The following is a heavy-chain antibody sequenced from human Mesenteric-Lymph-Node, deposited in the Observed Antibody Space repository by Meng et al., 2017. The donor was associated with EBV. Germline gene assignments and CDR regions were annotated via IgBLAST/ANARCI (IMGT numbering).Heavy chain of an antibody. CDR3: ATRGYSDGWNFDS. CDR2: MYSSGSI. D-gene: IGHD5-18*01. J-gene: IGHJ4*02. Sequence: QVQLQEAGPGLVEPSQTLSFTCAVAGCSASSAGYYWNWLRQAPGKGLEWIGYMYSSGSIYYNPSLNSRVNISVDTSKHQLSLKLSSVTAADTAVYYCATRGYSDGWNFDSWGQGTLVTVSS. CDR1: GCSASSAGYY. V-gene: IGHV4-30-4*01.